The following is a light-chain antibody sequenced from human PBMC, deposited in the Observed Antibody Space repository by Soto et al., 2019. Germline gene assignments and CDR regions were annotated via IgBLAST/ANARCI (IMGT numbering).Light chain of an antibody. CDR1: QTVRNNY. V-gene: IGKV3-20*01. CDR2: GAS. Sequence: EFVLTQSPGTLSLSPGERATLSCRASQTVRNNYLAWYQQKPGQAPRLLIYGASSRATGIPDRFSGSGSGTDFTLSISRLEVEDFAVYHCQQYGNAPITFGQGTRLEIK. J-gene: IGKJ5*01. CDR3: QQYGNAPIT.